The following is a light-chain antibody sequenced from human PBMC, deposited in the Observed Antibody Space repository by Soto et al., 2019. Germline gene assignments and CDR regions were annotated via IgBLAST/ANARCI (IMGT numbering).Light chain of an antibody. CDR1: QTISTH. CDR3: QRSLTIPYT. CDR2: AAS. Sequence: DLQMTQSPSSLSASVRDRVTITCRASQTISTHLNWYQQNPGKAPKLLFYAASTLHSGVASRFSGSGSGTEFTLTINSLQPEDFATYYCQRSLTIPYTFGQGPMLEIK. V-gene: IGKV1-39*01. J-gene: IGKJ2*01.